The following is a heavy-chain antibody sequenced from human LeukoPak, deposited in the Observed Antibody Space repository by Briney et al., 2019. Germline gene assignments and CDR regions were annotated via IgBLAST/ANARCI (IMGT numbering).Heavy chain of an antibody. Sequence: GASVKVSCMAFGYTFTRYYMHWVRQAPGQGPEWMGVISPSGGSTTYAQKFQGRVTLTRDMSTSTDYLELSSLRSEDTAVYYCARDNSVRDGAWWFNPWGQGTLVSVSS. CDR3: ARDNSVRDGAWWFNP. CDR2: ISPSGGST. V-gene: IGHV1-46*01. J-gene: IGHJ5*02. CDR1: GYTFTRYY. D-gene: IGHD1-26*01.